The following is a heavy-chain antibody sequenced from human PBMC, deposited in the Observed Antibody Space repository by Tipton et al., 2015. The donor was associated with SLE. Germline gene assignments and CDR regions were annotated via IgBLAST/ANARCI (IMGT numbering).Heavy chain of an antibody. D-gene: IGHD2-8*02. CDR2: INHSGTT. V-gene: IGHV4-34*01. J-gene: IGHJ4*02. CDR1: GGSFSGYY. CDR3: ARGRLVAFDY. Sequence: TLSLTCAVYGGSFSGYYWSWIRQPPGKELEWIGEINHSGTTNYNPSLKSRVTISVDTSKNQFSLKLSSVTAADTAVYYCARGRLVAFDYWGQGTLVTVSS.